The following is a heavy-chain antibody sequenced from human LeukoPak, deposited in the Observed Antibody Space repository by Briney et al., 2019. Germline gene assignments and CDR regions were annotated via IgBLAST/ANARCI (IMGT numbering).Heavy chain of an antibody. CDR1: GFAFGSEA. V-gene: IGHV3-23*01. J-gene: IGHJ4*02. CDR3: AKEGYNWNYADFDY. D-gene: IGHD1-7*01. Sequence: GGSLRLSCGVSGFAFGSEAMNWVRQSPARGLEWVASISPGGGTTYYADSVKGRFTISRDNSKNTLYLQMNSLRAEDTAVYYCAKEGYNWNYADFDYWGQGTLVTVSS. CDR2: ISPGGGTT.